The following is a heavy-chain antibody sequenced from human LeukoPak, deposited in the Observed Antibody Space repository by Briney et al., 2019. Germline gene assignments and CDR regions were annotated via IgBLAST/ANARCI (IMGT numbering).Heavy chain of an antibody. D-gene: IGHD3-10*01. CDR1: GFTFDDYA. Sequence: PGWSLRLSCAASGFTFDDYAMHWVRQAPGKGLEWVSGISWNSGGIGYADSVKGRFTISRDNAKNSLYLQMNSLRAEDTALYYCAKDLFTMVRGVLKSWGQGTLVTVSS. CDR3: AKDLFTMVRGVLKS. V-gene: IGHV3-9*01. J-gene: IGHJ4*02. CDR2: ISWNSGGI.